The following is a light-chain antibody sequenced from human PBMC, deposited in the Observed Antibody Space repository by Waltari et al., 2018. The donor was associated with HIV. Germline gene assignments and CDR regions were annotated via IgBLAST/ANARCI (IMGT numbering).Light chain of an antibody. Sequence: QSALTQPDSVSGSPGQSITISCTGTSSDVGGYNHVSWYQQQPGKAPKLMVYDVSDRPAGGSHPCSGSKSGNPASLTRSGLQAEGEADYGCSSHPGSSTLGVFGGRTKLTVL. CDR1: SSDVGGYNH. V-gene: IGLV2-14*01. CDR2: DVS. CDR3: SSHPGSSTLGV. J-gene: IGLJ3*02.